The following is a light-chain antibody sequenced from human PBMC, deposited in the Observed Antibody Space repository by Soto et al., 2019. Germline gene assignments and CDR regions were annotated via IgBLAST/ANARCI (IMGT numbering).Light chain of an antibody. CDR3: QQYYSYRKT. V-gene: IGKV1-8*01. J-gene: IGKJ1*01. CDR2: AAS. CDR1: QGISSY. Sequence: AIRMTQSPSSFSASTGDRVTITCRASQGISSYLAWYQQKPGKAPKLLIYAASTLQSGVPSRLSGSGSGTDFTLTISCLQSEDFATYYCQQYYSYRKTFGQGTKVDIX.